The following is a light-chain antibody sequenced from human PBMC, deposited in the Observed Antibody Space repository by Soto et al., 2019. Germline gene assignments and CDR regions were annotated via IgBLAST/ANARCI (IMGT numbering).Light chain of an antibody. CDR2: DVS. CDR1: SSDVGGYNY. V-gene: IGLV2-14*01. J-gene: IGLJ1*01. Sequence: QSALTQPASVSGSPGQSITISCTGTSSDVGGYNYVSWYQQHPDKAPKLMIYDVSNRPSGGSNRFSGSKSGNTASLTISGLQAEDEADYYCSSYTASSAPYVFGTGTKVTVL. CDR3: SSYTASSAPYV.